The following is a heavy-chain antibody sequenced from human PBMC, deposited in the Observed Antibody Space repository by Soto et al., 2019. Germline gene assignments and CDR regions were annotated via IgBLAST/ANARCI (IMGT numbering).Heavy chain of an antibody. CDR3: ARHVDYYYGTDV. V-gene: IGHV5-51*01. CDR1: GYTFTNYW. J-gene: IGHJ6*02. CDR2: IYGDDSDI. Sequence: GESLKISCKASGYTFTNYWIGWVRQMPGKGLEWMAIIYGDDSDIRYSPSFQGQVTVSLDKSITTAYLQWSSLKASDTAMYYCARHVDYYYGTDVWGQGTTVTVYS.